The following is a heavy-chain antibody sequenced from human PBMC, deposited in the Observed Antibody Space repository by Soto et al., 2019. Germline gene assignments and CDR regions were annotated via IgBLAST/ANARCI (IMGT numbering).Heavy chain of an antibody. V-gene: IGHV4-39*01. CDR1: GGSISSSSYY. CDR3: ARHETFLVPAEGWFDP. Sequence: QLQLQESGPGLVKPSETLSLTCTVSGGSISSSSYYWGWIRQPPGKGLEWIGSIYYSGSTYYNPSLKSRVTISVDTSKNQFSLKLSSVTAADTAVYYCARHETFLVPAEGWFDPWGQGTLVTVSS. CDR2: IYYSGST. J-gene: IGHJ5*02. D-gene: IGHD2-2*01.